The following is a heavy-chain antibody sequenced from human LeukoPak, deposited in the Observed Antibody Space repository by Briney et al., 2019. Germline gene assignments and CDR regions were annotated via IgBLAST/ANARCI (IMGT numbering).Heavy chain of an antibody. CDR1: GGSISSGDYY. Sequence: PSETLSLTCTVSGGSISSGDYYWRWIRQPPGKGLEWIGYIYYSESTYYTPSLKSRVTISVDTSKNQFSLKLSSVTAADTAVYYCARGDTAMVTRPYFDYWGQGTLVTVSS. CDR2: IYYSEST. V-gene: IGHV4-30-4*01. D-gene: IGHD5-18*01. CDR3: ARGDTAMVTRPYFDY. J-gene: IGHJ4*02.